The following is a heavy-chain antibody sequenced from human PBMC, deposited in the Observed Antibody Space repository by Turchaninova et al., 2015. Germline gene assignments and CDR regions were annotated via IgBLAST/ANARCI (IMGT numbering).Heavy chain of an antibody. CDR1: GFKFNKYW. D-gene: IGHD1-1*01. CDR3: ASLNGGVPGH. CDR2: IEEGPRER. Sequence: EVQLVQSGGALVQPGGSLRLSCEVSGFKFNKYWMNWVGQAPGKGLGWVATIEEGPRERQNVYTLGVRFTNSSEEATRPLYLQMRSLRGEDTVVYSWASLNGGVPGHLGQGTLVTVSS. J-gene: IGHJ4*02. V-gene: IGHV3-7*03.